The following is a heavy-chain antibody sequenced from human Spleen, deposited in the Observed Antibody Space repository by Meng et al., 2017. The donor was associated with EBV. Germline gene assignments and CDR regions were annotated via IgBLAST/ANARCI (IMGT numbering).Heavy chain of an antibody. Sequence: QRQWRASGSGLVKPSQTLSLPCTVSGDSISSGAYSWSWVRQPPGKGLEWIGYIFHTGSTYYNASLKSRVTISVDRSKHQFSLKLTSVTPADTAVYYCARDSHGYYFFDFWGPGTLVTVSS. J-gene: IGHJ4*02. V-gene: IGHV4-30-2*01. CDR2: IFHTGST. CDR1: GDSISSGAYS. D-gene: IGHD3-22*01. CDR3: ARDSHGYYFFDF.